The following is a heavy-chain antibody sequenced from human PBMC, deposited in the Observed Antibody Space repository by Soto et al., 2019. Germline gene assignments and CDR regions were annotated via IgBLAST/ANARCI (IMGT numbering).Heavy chain of an antibody. V-gene: IGHV3-30*18. CDR3: AKDQGSGKQHVLLMGY. CDR2: ISDDGSNK. CDR1: GFTFSSYG. Sequence: PGGSLRLSCAASGFTFSSYGIHWVRQAPGKGLEWVAVISDDGSNKYYGDSVKGRFAISRDNSKNTLYLQMNSLRAEDTAVYYCAKDQGSGKQHVLLMGYWGQGTLVTISS. D-gene: IGHD6-6*01. J-gene: IGHJ4*02.